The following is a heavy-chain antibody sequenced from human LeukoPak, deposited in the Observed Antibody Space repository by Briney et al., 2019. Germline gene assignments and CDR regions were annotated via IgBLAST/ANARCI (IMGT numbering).Heavy chain of an antibody. V-gene: IGHV1-8*01. D-gene: IGHD6-6*01. CDR3: ARGAWTSSFDY. CDR2: GNPNSCDT. CDR1: GYTFTSYD. Sequence: GASVKVSCKASGYTFTSYDVNWVRQATGQGLAWMGWGNPNSCDTAYAQNFQGRVTMTRDTSINTAYMELSSLRSDDTAVYYCARGAWTSSFDYWGQGTLVTVSS. J-gene: IGHJ4*02.